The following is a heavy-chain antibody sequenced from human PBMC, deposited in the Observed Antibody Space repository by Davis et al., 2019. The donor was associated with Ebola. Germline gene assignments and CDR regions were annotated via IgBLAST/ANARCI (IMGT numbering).Heavy chain of an antibody. Sequence: MPSQTLSPTCAVYGESFSGYYWSWSRQSPEKGLEWIGEVNDGGGGTYNPSLKSRVTISIDKLRNQFSLKLNSVTAADTAVYYCARVGLSSGWTFYPWGQGTLVIVSS. D-gene: IGHD6-19*01. CDR1: GESFSGYY. CDR3: ARVGLSSGWTFYP. V-gene: IGHV4-34*01. CDR2: VNDGGGG. J-gene: IGHJ5*02.